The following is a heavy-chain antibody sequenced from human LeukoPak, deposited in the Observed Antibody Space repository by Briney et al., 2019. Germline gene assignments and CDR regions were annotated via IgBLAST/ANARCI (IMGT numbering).Heavy chain of an antibody. CDR2: ISGSGEDA. V-gene: IGHV3-23*01. D-gene: IGHD2-8*01. Sequence: QSGGSLRLSCAASGFTFNNYPIIWVRQAPGKGLEAISSISGSGEDAYYADSVKGRFTISRDNSKNTVYLQMNSLRAEDTALFYCAKVITVRRYYWYGMDVWGQGTTVTVSS. J-gene: IGHJ6*02. CDR1: GFTFNNYP. CDR3: AKVITVRRYYWYGMDV.